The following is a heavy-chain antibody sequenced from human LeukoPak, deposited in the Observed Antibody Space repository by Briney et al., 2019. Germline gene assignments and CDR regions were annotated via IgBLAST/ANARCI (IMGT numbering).Heavy chain of an antibody. D-gene: IGHD1-26*01. Sequence: PSETLSLTCAVYIDSFSNYHWNWIRQTPAKGMEWIGEVNESGGTNISPSLRSRVILSVDTSKNQFSLKLISVTVADTAIYYCARGQGATVPQVGKNWFDPWGQGTRITVSS. J-gene: IGHJ5*02. V-gene: IGHV4-34*01. CDR2: VNESGGT. CDR1: IDSFSNYH. CDR3: ARGQGATVPQVGKNWFDP.